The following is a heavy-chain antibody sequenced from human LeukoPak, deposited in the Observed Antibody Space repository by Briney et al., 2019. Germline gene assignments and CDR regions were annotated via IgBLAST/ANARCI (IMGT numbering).Heavy chain of an antibody. CDR3: ARAFSDDFLTGLN. D-gene: IGHD3-9*01. V-gene: IGHV3-7*04. CDR1: GFTFRTCW. Sequence: GGSLRLSCSASGFTFRTCWMSWVRQAPGKGLEWVANIKYDGREKYYVGSVKGRFTISRDNAKNSLYLQMNNLTAEDTAVYYCARAFSDDFLTGLNWGLGTLVTVSS. J-gene: IGHJ4*02. CDR2: IKYDGREK.